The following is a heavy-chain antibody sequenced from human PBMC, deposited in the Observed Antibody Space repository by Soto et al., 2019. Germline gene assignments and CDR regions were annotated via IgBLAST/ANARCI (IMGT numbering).Heavy chain of an antibody. J-gene: IGHJ6*03. CDR2: IYYSGST. Sequence: SETLSLTCTVSGGSISSYYWSWIRQPPGKGLEWIGYIYYSGSTNYNPSLKSRVTISVDTSKNQFSLKLSSVTAADTAVYYCARLSGRRTYYYYMDVWGKGTTVTVSS. V-gene: IGHV4-59*01. CDR1: GGSISSYY. CDR3: ARLSGRRTYYYYMDV. D-gene: IGHD3-10*01.